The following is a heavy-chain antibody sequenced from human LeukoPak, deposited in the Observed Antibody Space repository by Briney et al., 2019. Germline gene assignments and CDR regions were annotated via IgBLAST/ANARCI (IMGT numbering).Heavy chain of an antibody. Sequence: PGRSLRLSCAASGFTFRSYAMHWVRQAPGKGLEWVAVISYDGSNKYYADSVKGRFTISRDNSKNTLYLQMNSLRAEDTAVYYCARDLTGRLYYYDSSGYFDYWGQGTLVTVSS. CDR3: ARDLTGRLYYYDSSGYFDY. J-gene: IGHJ4*02. CDR1: GFTFRSYA. CDR2: ISYDGSNK. V-gene: IGHV3-30*01. D-gene: IGHD3-22*01.